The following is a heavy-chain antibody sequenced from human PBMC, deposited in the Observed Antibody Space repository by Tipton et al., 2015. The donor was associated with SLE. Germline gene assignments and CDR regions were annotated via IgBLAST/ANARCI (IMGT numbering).Heavy chain of an antibody. CDR3: ARQLWFGELLDPPYYYYYGMDV. CDR2: IYYSGST. V-gene: IGHV4-39*07. D-gene: IGHD3-10*01. Sequence: TLSLTCTVSGGSISSGGYYWGWIRQPPGKGLEWIGSIYYSGSTYYNPSLKSRVTISVDTSKNQFSLKLSSVTAADTAVYYCARQLWFGELLDPPYYYYYGMDVWGQGTTVTVSS. J-gene: IGHJ6*02. CDR1: GGSISSGGYY.